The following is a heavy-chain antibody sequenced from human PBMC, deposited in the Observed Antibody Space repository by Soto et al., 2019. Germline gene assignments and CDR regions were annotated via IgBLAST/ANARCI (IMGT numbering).Heavy chain of an antibody. D-gene: IGHD1-26*01. CDR1: GFTFSGSS. V-gene: IGHV3-73*02. Sequence: EVQLVESGGGLVQSGGSLKLSCAASGFTFSGSSMHWVRQASGKGLEWVGGIRSKVNSYATAYAASGEGRFIISRDDSKNTTYLQMNSLKTEDTAVYYCTRRGTDRWDSGIGYWGQGTLVTVSS. CDR2: IRSKVNSYAT. J-gene: IGHJ4*02. CDR3: TRRGTDRWDSGIGY.